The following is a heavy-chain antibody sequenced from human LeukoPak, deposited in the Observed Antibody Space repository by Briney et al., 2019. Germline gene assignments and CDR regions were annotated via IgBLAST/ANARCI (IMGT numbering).Heavy chain of an antibody. D-gene: IGHD2-15*01. Sequence: GGSLRLSCAASGFTFSSYGFHWVRQAPGKGLEWVSFIRYDGSKKFYTDSVKGRFNISRDNSKNTLYLQMNSLRAEDTAVYYCARGTVVAGTFDYWGQGTLVTVSS. CDR2: IRYDGSKK. J-gene: IGHJ4*02. CDR1: GFTFSSYG. V-gene: IGHV3-30*02. CDR3: ARGTVVAGTFDY.